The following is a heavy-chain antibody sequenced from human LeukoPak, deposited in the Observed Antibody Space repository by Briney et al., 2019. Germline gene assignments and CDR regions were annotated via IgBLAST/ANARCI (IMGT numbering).Heavy chain of an antibody. D-gene: IGHD1-1*01. Sequence: AGGSLRLSCAASGLTFSSYSMNWVRRAPGKGLEWVSYISSSSSTIYYADSLKGRFTISRDNAKNSLYLQMNSLRDEDTAVYYCARDYNWGFDYWGQGTLVTVSS. CDR1: GLTFSSYS. CDR2: ISSSSSTI. V-gene: IGHV3-48*02. CDR3: ARDYNWGFDY. J-gene: IGHJ4*02.